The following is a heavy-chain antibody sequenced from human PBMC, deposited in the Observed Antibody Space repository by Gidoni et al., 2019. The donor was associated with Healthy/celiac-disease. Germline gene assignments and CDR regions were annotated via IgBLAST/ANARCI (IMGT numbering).Heavy chain of an antibody. J-gene: IGHJ4*02. V-gene: IGHV1-2*02. CDR2: IYPNGGGT. CDR1: GYTFPGYY. Sequence: QVQLVQSGAEVKKPGASVKVSCQASGYTFPGYYMHWVRQAPGQGLEWMGWIYPNGGGTNYAQKFQGRVTMTRDTSISTAYMELSRLRSDDTAVYYCARTRGESGQQLTTGDFDYWGQGTLVTVSS. D-gene: IGHD6-13*01. CDR3: ARTRGESGQQLTTGDFDY.